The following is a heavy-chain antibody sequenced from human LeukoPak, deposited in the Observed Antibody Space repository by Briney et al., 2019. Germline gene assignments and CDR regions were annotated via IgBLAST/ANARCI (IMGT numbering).Heavy chain of an antibody. D-gene: IGHD3-10*01. CDR1: GGSLSGYY. Sequence: SETLSLTCAVYGGSLSGYYWSWIRQPPGKGLEWIGEINHSGSTNYNPSLRSRVTILVDTSKNQFSLKLSSVTAADTAVYYCARGSPPYYYGSGSRRYFDLWGRGTLVTVSS. V-gene: IGHV4-34*01. J-gene: IGHJ2*01. CDR3: ARGSPPYYYGSGSRRYFDL. CDR2: INHSGST.